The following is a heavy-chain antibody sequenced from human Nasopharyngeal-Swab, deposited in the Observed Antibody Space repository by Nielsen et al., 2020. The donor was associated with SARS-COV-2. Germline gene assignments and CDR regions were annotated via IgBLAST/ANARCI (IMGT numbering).Heavy chain of an antibody. CDR3: ANWFDP. CDR1: GFTFSDYY. V-gene: IGHV3-30-3*01. J-gene: IGHJ5*02. CDR2: ISYDGSNK. Sequence: GGSLRLSCAASGFTFSDYYMNWVRQAPGKGLEWVAVISYDGSNKYYADSVKGRFTISRDNSKNTLYLQMNSLRAEDTAVYYCANWFDPWGQGTLVTVSS.